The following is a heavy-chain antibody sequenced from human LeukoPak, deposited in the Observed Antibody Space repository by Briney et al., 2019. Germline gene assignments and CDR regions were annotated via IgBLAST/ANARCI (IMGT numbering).Heavy chain of an antibody. CDR3: AREGDDVALTAFDY. Sequence: SRTLSLTSAISGDSVSSNSATWNWTRQSPSRGLEWLGRTYYRSKWYNDYAVSVKSRITINPDTSKNLFSLQLNSVTPEDTAVYYCAREGDDVALTAFDYWGQGTLVTVSS. J-gene: IGHJ4*02. V-gene: IGHV6-1*01. CDR1: GDSVSSNSAT. D-gene: IGHD5-18*01. CDR2: TYYRSKWYN.